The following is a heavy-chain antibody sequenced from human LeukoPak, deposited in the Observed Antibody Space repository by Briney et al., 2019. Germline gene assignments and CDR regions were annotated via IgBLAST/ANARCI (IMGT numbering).Heavy chain of an antibody. Sequence: SETLSLTYTVSGGSVSSGSYYWSWIRQPPGKGLEWIGYIYYSGSTNYNPSLKSRVTISVDTSKNQFSLKLSSVTAADTAVYYCAGLYSSGWNDAFDIWGQGTMVTVSS. CDR2: IYYSGST. J-gene: IGHJ3*02. D-gene: IGHD6-19*01. CDR1: GGSVSSGSYY. V-gene: IGHV4-61*01. CDR3: AGLYSSGWNDAFDI.